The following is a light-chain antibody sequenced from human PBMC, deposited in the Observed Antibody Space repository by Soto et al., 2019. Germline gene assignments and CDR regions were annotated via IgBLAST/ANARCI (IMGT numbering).Light chain of an antibody. Sequence: DIQMTQSPSTLSASVGDIVTITCRASQSIGLWLAWYQQKPGKAPNLLIYKASTLESGVPSRFSGSGSGKEFTLTISSLQPDDFATYYCQQYHSYPLTFDQGTKL. CDR3: QQYHSYPLT. CDR2: KAS. CDR1: QSIGLW. J-gene: IGKJ2*01. V-gene: IGKV1-5*03.